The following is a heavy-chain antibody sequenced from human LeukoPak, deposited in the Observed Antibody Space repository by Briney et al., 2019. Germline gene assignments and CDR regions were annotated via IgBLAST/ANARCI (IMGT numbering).Heavy chain of an antibody. V-gene: IGHV3-66*01. CDR3: ARDINFRNYYYYGMDV. CDR1: GFTVSSNY. CDR2: IYSGGST. Sequence: GGSLRLSCAASGFTVSSNYMSWDRQAPGKGLEWVSVIYSGGSTYYADSVKGRFTISRDNSKNTLYLQMNSLRAEDTAVYYCARDINFRNYYYYGMDVWGQGTTVTVSS. J-gene: IGHJ6*02. D-gene: IGHD2/OR15-2a*01.